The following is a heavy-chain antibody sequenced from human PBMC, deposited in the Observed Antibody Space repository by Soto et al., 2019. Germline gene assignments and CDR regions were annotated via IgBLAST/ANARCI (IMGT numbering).Heavy chain of an antibody. V-gene: IGHV4-34*01. CDR1: GGSFSGYY. CDR2: INHSGST. D-gene: IGHD6-19*01. Sequence: PSETLSLTCAVYGGSFSGYYWSWIRQPPGKGLEWIGEINHSGSTNYNPSLKSRVTISVDTSKNQFSLKLSSVTAADTAVYYCARASDGYRSGWYVGYFDYWGQGTLVTVSS. J-gene: IGHJ4*02. CDR3: ARASDGYRSGWYVGYFDY.